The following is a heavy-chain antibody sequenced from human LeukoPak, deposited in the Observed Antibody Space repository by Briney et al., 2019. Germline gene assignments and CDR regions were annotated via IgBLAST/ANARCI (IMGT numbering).Heavy chain of an antibody. J-gene: IGHJ4*02. CDR2: INHSGST. V-gene: IGHV4-34*01. CDR3: ARGSRVDFDY. D-gene: IGHD3-3*01. CDR1: GGSFSGYY. Sequence: SETLSLTCAVYGGSFSGYYWSWIRQPPGKGLEWIGEINHSGSTNYNPSLKSRVTISVDTSKNQFSLKLSSVTAADTAVYYCARGSRVDFDYWGQGTLVTVSS.